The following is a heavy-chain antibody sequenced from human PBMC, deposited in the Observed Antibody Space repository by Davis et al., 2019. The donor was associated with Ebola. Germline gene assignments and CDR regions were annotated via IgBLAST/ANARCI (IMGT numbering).Heavy chain of an antibody. Sequence: GGSLRLSCAASGFTFSGSAMHWVRQASGKGLEWMGIIYPGDSDTRYSPSFQGQVTISADKSISTAYLQWSSLKASDTAMYYCARHSRGYYDFWSNYYGMDVWGQGTTVTVSS. CDR2: IYPGDSDT. V-gene: IGHV5-51*01. J-gene: IGHJ6*02. D-gene: IGHD3-3*01. CDR1: GFTFSGSA. CDR3: ARHSRGYYDFWSNYYGMDV.